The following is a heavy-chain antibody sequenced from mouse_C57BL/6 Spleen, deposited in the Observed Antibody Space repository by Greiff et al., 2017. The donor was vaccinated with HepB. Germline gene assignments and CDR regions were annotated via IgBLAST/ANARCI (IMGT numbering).Heavy chain of an antibody. Sequence: VQLQQSGAELVKPGASVKISCKASGYAFSSYWMNWVKQRPGKGLEWIGQIYPGDGDTNYNGKFKGKATLTADKSSSTAYMQLSSLTSEDSTVYFCAGSEVGRGYFDYWGQVTTLTVSS. CDR2: IYPGDGDT. CDR3: AGSEVGRGYFDY. D-gene: IGHD4-1*01. V-gene: IGHV1-80*01. CDR1: GYAFSSYW. J-gene: IGHJ2*01.